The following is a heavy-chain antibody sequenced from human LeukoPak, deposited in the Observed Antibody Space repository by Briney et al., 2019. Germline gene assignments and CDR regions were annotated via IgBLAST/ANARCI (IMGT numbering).Heavy chain of an antibody. V-gene: IGHV3-11*01. J-gene: IGHJ4*02. D-gene: IGHD3-22*01. CDR2: ISSSGSTI. CDR3: ARGNLYYDSSGYYNQPFDY. Sequence: PGGSLRLSCAASGFTFSDYYMSWIRQAPGKGLEWVSYISSSGSTIYYADSVKGRFAISRDNAKNSLYLQMNSLRAEDTAVYYCARGNLYYDSSGYYNQPFDYWGLGTLVTVSS. CDR1: GFTFSDYY.